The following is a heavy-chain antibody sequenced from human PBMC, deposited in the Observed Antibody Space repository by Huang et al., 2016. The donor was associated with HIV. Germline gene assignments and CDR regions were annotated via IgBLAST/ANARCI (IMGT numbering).Heavy chain of an antibody. CDR1: GFSFSGYG. Sequence: VQLVESGGGVVKPGGALSLSWGASGFSFSGYGMNWVRQGPGKGMEWVSSITRSSTYKNYADAVKGRFNISRDNAKNSLYLQMNSLRAEDTAVYYCARGSPPPFSTDWGQGTLVTVSS. D-gene: IGHD3-3*01. J-gene: IGHJ4*02. CDR3: ARGSPPPFSTD. CDR2: ITRSSTYK. V-gene: IGHV3-21*01.